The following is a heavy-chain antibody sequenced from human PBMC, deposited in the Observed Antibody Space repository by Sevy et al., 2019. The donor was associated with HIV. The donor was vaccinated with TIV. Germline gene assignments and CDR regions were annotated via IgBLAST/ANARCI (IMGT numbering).Heavy chain of an antibody. V-gene: IGHV3-21*01. J-gene: IGHJ6*03. CDR1: GFTFSSYS. D-gene: IGHD3-3*01. Sequence: GGSLRLSCAASGFTFSSYSMNWVRQAPGKGLEWVSSISSSSSYIYYADSVKGRFTISRDNVKNSLYLQMNSLRAEDTAVYYCARVADYDFWSGYEQYYYYMDVWGKGTTVTVSS. CDR3: ARVADYDFWSGYEQYYYYMDV. CDR2: ISSSSSYI.